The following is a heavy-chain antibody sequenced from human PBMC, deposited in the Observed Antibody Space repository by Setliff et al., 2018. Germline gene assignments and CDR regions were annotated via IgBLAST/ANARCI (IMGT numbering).Heavy chain of an antibody. J-gene: IGHJ4*02. V-gene: IGHV5-51*01. Sequence: PGESLKISCATSGYNFNSHWIAWVRQVPGGGLEWMGLIFPADSETRYSPSFQGQYTMSVDTSINTAYLQWNSLKASDTAMYYCARQLKGGANYYSSGDYYYWGQGSQVTVSS. D-gene: IGHD3-10*01. CDR2: IFPADSET. CDR3: ARQLKGGANYYSSGDYYY. CDR1: GYNFNSHW.